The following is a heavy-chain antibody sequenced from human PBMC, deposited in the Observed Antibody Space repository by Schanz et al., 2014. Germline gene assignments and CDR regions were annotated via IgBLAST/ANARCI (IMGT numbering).Heavy chain of an antibody. CDR2: ISYDGSNK. Sequence: QVQLVESGGGVVQPGRSLRLSCAASGFTFSNYVMHWVRQAPGKGLEWVAVISYDGSNKYYADSVKGRFTISRDNSKNTLFLQMNSLRPEDTALYYCARLRCSSTGCYAGSDAFDIWGQGTVITVSS. D-gene: IGHD2-2*01. CDR3: ARLRCSSTGCYAGSDAFDI. J-gene: IGHJ3*02. V-gene: IGHV3-30*04. CDR1: GFTFSNYV.